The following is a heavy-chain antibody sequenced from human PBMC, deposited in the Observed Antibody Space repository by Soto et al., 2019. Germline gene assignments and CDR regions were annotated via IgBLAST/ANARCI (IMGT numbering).Heavy chain of an antibody. CDR1: GFTFTSSA. CDR2: IVVGSGNT. D-gene: IGHD5-18*01. V-gene: IGHV1-58*01. CDR3: AAYQYRTPFDY. J-gene: IGHJ4*02. Sequence: ASVKVSCKASGFTFTSSAVQWVLQARGQRLEWIGWIVVGSGNTNYAQKFQERVTITRDMSTSTAYMELSSLRSEDRAVYYCAAYQYRTPFDYWGQGTLVTVSS.